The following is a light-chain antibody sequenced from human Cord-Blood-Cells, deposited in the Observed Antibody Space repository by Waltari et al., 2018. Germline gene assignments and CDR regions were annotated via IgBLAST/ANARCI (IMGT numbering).Light chain of an antibody. Sequence: QSALTQPAPVSGSPGQSITISCTGTSSDVGGYIYVAWYQQHPGKASKLMIYDVSHRPSGVSNRFSGSKSGNTASLTISGLQAEDEADYYCSSYTSSSTLVFGTGTKVTVL. CDR1: SSDVGGYIY. V-gene: IGLV2-14*01. CDR3: SSYTSSSTLV. CDR2: DVS. J-gene: IGLJ1*01.